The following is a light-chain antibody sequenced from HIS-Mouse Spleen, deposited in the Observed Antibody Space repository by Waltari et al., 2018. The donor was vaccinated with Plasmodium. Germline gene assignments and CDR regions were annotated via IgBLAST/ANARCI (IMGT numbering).Light chain of an antibody. CDR1: QSISIY. CDR2: AAS. Sequence: IQMTQSPSSLSASVGDRVTITCRASQSISIYLNWYQQKPGKAPKLLIYAASSLQSGVPSRFSGSGSGTDFTLTISSLQPEDFATYYCQQSYSTWTFGQGTKVEIK. CDR3: QQSYSTWT. V-gene: IGKV1-39*01. J-gene: IGKJ1*01.